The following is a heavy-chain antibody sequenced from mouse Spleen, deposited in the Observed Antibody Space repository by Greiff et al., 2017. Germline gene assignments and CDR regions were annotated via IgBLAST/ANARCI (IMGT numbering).Heavy chain of an antibody. CDR3: TRMGSSYDYYAMDY. Sequence: EVMLVESGEGLVKPGGSLKLSCAASGFTFSSYAMSWVRQTPEKRLEWVAYISSGGDYIYYADTVKGRFTISRDNARNTLYLQMSSLKSEDTAMYYCTRMGSSYDYYAMDYWGQGTSVTVSS. J-gene: IGHJ4*01. V-gene: IGHV5-9-1*02. D-gene: IGHD1-1*01. CDR2: ISSGGDYI. CDR1: GFTFSSYA.